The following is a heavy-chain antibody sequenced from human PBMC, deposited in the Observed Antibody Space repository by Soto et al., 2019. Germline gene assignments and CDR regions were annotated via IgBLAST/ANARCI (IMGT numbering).Heavy chain of an antibody. CDR1: GGSISSYY. V-gene: IGHV4-4*07. CDR2: IYTSGST. CDR3: AGSQSSGSHRIIPPRFDY. Sequence: PSETLSLTCTVSGGSISSYYWSWIRQPAGKGLEWIGRIYTSGSTNYNPSLKSRVTMSVDTSKNQFSLKLSSVTAADTAVYYCAGSQSSGSHRIIPPRFDYWGQGTLVTVSS. J-gene: IGHJ4*02. D-gene: IGHD6-25*01.